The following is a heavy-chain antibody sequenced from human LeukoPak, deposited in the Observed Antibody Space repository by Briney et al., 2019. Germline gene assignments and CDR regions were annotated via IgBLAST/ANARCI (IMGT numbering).Heavy chain of an antibody. CDR3: ASPHYYDSSGSVPFDY. Sequence: SETLSLTCTVSGGSISSYYWSWIRQPPGKGLEWIGYIYYSGSTNYNPSLKSRVTISVDTSKNQFSLKLSSVTAADTAVYYCASPHYYDSSGSVPFDYWGQGTLVTVSS. J-gene: IGHJ4*02. V-gene: IGHV4-59*01. CDR1: GGSISSYY. CDR2: IYYSGST. D-gene: IGHD3-22*01.